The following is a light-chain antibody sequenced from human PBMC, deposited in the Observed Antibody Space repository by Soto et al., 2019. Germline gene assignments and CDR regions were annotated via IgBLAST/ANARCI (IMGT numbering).Light chain of an antibody. CDR1: QSFSSSY. J-gene: IGKJ4*01. V-gene: IGKV3-20*01. CDR3: QQYGSSPT. CDR2: GAS. Sequence: EIVLTQSPGTLSLSPGERATLSCRASQSFSSSYLAWYQQKPGQAPRLLIYGASSRATGIPARFSGSGSGTDFTLTISRLEPEDFEVYYCQQYGSSPTFGGGTKVEIK.